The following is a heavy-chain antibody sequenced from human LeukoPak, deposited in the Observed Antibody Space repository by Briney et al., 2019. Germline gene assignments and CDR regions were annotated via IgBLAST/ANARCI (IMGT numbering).Heavy chain of an antibody. D-gene: IGHD4/OR15-4a*01. CDR3: AKKSPYGGADY. V-gene: IGHV3-23*01. J-gene: IGHJ4*02. Sequence: PGESLRLSCAASGFTFSSSAMSWVRQAPGKGLEWVSAISGNGASTYYADSVKGRFTISRDNSKNTLYLQTNSLRAEDTAVYYCAKKSPYGGADYWGQGTLVTVSS. CDR2: ISGNGAST. CDR1: GFTFSSSA.